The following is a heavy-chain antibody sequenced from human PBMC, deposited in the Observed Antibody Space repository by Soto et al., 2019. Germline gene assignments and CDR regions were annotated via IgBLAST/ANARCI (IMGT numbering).Heavy chain of an antibody. CDR1: GGSISSGDYY. CDR3: ATTSRIMRALDY. D-gene: IGHD1-20*01. CDR2: IFHSGST. V-gene: IGHV4-31*03. Sequence: QVQLQESGPGLVKPSQTLSLTCTVSGGSISSGDYYWTWIRQHPGKGLEWIGYIFHSGSTYYNPSLKSRVTISVDTFKNHFSLNLNSVTAADTAMYYCATTSRIMRALDYWGLGALVTVSS. J-gene: IGHJ4*02.